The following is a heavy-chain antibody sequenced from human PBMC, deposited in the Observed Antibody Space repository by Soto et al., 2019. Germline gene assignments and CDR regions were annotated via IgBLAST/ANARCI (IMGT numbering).Heavy chain of an antibody. Sequence: PSETLSLTCSLSGASITSTTYFWAWIRQPQGKGLXWVGXXXYXGXTXYXXXXKSRVTISVDRSKNQFSLQLSSVTAAHTAVYYCAKNLPRTGRFDYWGQGALVTVSS. CDR2: XXYXGXT. CDR3: AKNLPRTGRFDY. V-gene: IGHV4-39*01. J-gene: IGHJ4*02. CDR1: GASITSTTYF.